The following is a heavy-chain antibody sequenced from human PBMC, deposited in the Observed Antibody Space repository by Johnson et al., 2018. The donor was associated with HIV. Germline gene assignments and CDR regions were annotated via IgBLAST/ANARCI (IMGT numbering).Heavy chain of an antibody. CDR1: GFTFSSYG. V-gene: IGHV3-NL1*01. J-gene: IGHJ3*02. CDR2: IYSGGST. CDR3: ARVAMAVAYLENAFDI. Sequence: QVQLVESGGGVVQPGGSLRLSCVASGFTFSSYGMHWVRQAPGKGLEWVSVIYSGGSTYYADSVKGRFTISRDNSKNTLYLQMNSLRAEDTAVYYCARVAMAVAYLENAFDIWGQGTMVTVSS. D-gene: IGHD6-19*01.